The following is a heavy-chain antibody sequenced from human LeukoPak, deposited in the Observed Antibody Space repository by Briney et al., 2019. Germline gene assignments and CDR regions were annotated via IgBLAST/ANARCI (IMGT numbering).Heavy chain of an antibody. V-gene: IGHV3-74*01. CDR1: GFTFSSYW. J-gene: IGHJ4*02. Sequence: GGSLRLSCAASGFTFSSYWMHWVRQAPGKGLVWVSRISHDGIISYADSVKGRFIISRDNAKNTLILQMNSLRVEDTAVYYCARDWIYKIDYWGRGTLVTVSS. CDR2: ISHDGII. CDR3: ARDWIYKIDY. D-gene: IGHD5-24*01.